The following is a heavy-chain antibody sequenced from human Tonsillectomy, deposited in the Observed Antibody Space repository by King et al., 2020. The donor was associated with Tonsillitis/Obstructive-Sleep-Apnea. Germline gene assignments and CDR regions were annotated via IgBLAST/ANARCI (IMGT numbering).Heavy chain of an antibody. CDR3: AKPELKYYYGAGIHY. V-gene: IGHV3-30*18. D-gene: IGHD3-10*01. CDR2: ISYDGSNK. CDR1: GFTFSSYG. Sequence: VQLVESGGGVVQPGRSLRLSCAASGFTFSSYGMHWVRQAPGKGLEWVAFISYDGSNKYYADSVKGRFTISRDNSKNTLYVQMNSLRAGDTAVYYCAKPELKYYYGAGIHYWGQGTLVTVSS. J-gene: IGHJ4*02.